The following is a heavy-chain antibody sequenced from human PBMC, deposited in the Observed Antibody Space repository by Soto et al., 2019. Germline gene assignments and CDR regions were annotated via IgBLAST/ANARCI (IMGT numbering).Heavy chain of an antibody. D-gene: IGHD3-16*01. CDR2: ITTGGNA. CDR1: GFSFSNHD. Sequence: GGSLRLSCAASGFSFSNHDMHWVRQPKGKGLEWVSGITTGGNAYFADSVKGRFSISRENAKNSFYLQTSSLRAEDTAVYYCARYPGSGYVWVVAYYYGMDVWGQGTTVTVSS. V-gene: IGHV3-13*01. J-gene: IGHJ6*02. CDR3: ARYPGSGYVWVVAYYYGMDV.